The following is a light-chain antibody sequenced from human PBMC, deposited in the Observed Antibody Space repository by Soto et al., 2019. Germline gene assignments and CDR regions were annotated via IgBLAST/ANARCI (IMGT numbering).Light chain of an antibody. CDR2: GAF. CDR1: QKINNY. CDR3: EQTYSTPVT. Sequence: DIQKTQSPSSLSASVGDRVTVTCRTSQKINNYLNWYQQKPGKAPKLLIYGAFSVQSGVPLRFSGSGSGTEFTLTISSLQPEDFAIYYCEQTYSTPVTFGQGTRL. J-gene: IGKJ5*01. V-gene: IGKV1-39*01.